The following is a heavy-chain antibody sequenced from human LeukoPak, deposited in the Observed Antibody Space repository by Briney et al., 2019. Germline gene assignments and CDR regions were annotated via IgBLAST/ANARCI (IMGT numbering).Heavy chain of an antibody. CDR1: GGSISSYY. V-gene: IGHV4-4*07. D-gene: IGHD3-3*01. Sequence: SETLSLTCTVSGGSISSYYWSWIRQPAGKGLEWIGRIYTSGSTNYNPSLKSRVTMSVDTSKNQFSLKLSSVTAADTAVYYCVTEYYDFWSGCPNWFDPWGQGTLVTVSS. CDR3: VTEYYDFWSGCPNWFDP. CDR2: IYTSGST. J-gene: IGHJ5*02.